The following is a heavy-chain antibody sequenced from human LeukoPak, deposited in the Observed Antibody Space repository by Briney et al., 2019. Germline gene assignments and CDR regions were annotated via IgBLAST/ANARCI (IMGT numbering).Heavy chain of an antibody. CDR3: AIGAARTDFDY. D-gene: IGHD6-6*01. J-gene: IGHJ4*02. V-gene: IGHV3-21*01. Sequence: GGSLRLSCAASGFTFSSYSMNWVRQAPGKGLEWVSSISSSSSYIYHADSVKGRFTISRDNAKNSLYLQMNSLRAEDTAVYYCAIGAARTDFDYWGQGTLVTVSS. CDR2: ISSSSSYI. CDR1: GFTFSSYS.